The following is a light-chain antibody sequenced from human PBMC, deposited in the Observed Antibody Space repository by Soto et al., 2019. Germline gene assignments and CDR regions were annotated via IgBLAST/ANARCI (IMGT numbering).Light chain of an antibody. CDR3: QQTYSTPGT. J-gene: IGKJ1*01. V-gene: IGKV4-1*01. CDR2: WAS. CDR1: ESLLDSSNNKDY. Sequence: DIVMTQSPDSLAGSLGERATLNCKSNESLLDSSNNKDYLTWYQQKPGQPPKLIIYWASTREFGVPDRFRGSGSGTDFTLTINSLQPEDFATFYCQQTYSTPGTFGQGTKVDIK.